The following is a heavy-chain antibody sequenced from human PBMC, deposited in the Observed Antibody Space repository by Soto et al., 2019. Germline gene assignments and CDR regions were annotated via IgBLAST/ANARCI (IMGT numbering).Heavy chain of an antibody. CDR3: ARGPPPYYDFWSGYYSRDAFDI. J-gene: IGHJ3*02. Sequence: GASVKVSCKASGYTFTSYDINWVRQATGQGLEWMGWMNPNSGNTGYAQKFQGRVTMTRNTSISTAYMELSSLRSEDTAVYYRARGPPPYYDFWSGYYSRDAFDIWGQGTMVTVSS. CDR1: GYTFTSYD. V-gene: IGHV1-8*01. CDR2: MNPNSGNT. D-gene: IGHD3-3*01.